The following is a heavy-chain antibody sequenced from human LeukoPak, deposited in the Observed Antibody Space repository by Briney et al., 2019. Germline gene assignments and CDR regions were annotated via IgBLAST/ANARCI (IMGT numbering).Heavy chain of an antibody. V-gene: IGHV3-48*01. CDR3: ARDGPWIQLSSPRAFDI. Sequence: GGSLRLPCAAFGFTFDDYGMSWVRQAPGKGLEWVSYVSSSSSTRYYADSVKGRFTISRDNGKKSLYLQMNSLRAEDTAVYYCARDGPWIQLSSPRAFDIWGQGTMVTVSS. CDR1: GFTFDDYG. J-gene: IGHJ3*02. D-gene: IGHD5-18*01. CDR2: VSSSSSTR.